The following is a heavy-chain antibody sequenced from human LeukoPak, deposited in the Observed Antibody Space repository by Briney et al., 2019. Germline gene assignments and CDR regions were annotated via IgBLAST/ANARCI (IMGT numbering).Heavy chain of an antibody. CDR1: GFTFSSYW. CDR3: ARKESGSGYYRAFDY. J-gene: IGHJ4*02. D-gene: IGHD3-3*01. Sequence: GGSLRLSCAASGFTFSSYWMHWVRQAPGKGLVWVSRINSDGSSTSYAGSVKGRFTISRDNAKNTLYLQMNSLRAEDTAVYYCARKESGSGYYRAFDYWGQGTLVTVSS. CDR2: INSDGSST. V-gene: IGHV3-74*01.